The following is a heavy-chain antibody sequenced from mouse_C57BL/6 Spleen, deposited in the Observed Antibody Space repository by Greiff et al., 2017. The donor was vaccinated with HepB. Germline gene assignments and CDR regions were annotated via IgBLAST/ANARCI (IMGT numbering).Heavy chain of an antibody. CDR1: GFSLTSYG. J-gene: IGHJ1*03. V-gene: IGHV2-9*01. Sequence: VQLQQSGPGLVAPSQSLSITCTVSGFSLTSYGVDWVRQPPGKGLEWLGVIWGGGSTNYNSALMSRLSISKDNSKSQVFLKMNSLQTDDTAMYYCAKRGYSNYGGYWYFDVWGTGTTVTVSS. D-gene: IGHD2-5*01. CDR2: IWGGGST. CDR3: AKRGYSNYGGYWYFDV.